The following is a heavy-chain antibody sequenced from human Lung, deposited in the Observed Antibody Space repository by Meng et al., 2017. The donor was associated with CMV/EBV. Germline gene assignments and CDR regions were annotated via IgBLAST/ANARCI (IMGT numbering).Heavy chain of an antibody. CDR2: SRHKASSYTT. CDR1: GFTFGDHY. D-gene: IGHD2/OR15-2a*01. CDR3: ARDNSATRYFDY. V-gene: IGHV3-72*01. Sequence: GGSLRLSCTASGFTFGDHYMDWVRQAPGKGLEWVARSRHKASSYTTEYAASVRGRFTISRDESGNSLDLQMTSLKTEDTAVYYCARDNSATRYFDYWGQGILVTVSS. J-gene: IGHJ4*02.